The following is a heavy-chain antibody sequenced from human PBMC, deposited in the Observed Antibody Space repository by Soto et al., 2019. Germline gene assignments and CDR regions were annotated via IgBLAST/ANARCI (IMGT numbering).Heavy chain of an antibody. Sequence: ASVKVSCKASGYTFTSYGISWVRQAPGQGLEWMGWISAYNGNTNYAQKLQGRVTMTTDTSTSTAYMELRSLRSDDTAVYYCARLTDIVVVVADDFDYWGQGTLVTVSS. CDR1: GYTFTSYG. V-gene: IGHV1-18*01. D-gene: IGHD2-15*01. CDR2: ISAYNGNT. J-gene: IGHJ4*02. CDR3: ARLTDIVVVVADDFDY.